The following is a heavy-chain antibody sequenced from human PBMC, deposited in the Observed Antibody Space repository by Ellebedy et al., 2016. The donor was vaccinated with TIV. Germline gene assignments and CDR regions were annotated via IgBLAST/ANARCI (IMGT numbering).Heavy chain of an antibody. D-gene: IGHD3-10*01. CDR2: IYHSGST. J-gene: IGHJ4*02. Sequence: SETLSLXXAVSGGSISSSNWWSWVRQPPGKGLEWLGEIYHSGSTNYNPSLKSRVTVSVDKSKNQFSLKLTSVTAADTAVYYCAGWFGELLYVYWGQGTLVTGSS. CDR3: AGWFGELLYVY. V-gene: IGHV4-4*02. CDR1: GGSISSSNW.